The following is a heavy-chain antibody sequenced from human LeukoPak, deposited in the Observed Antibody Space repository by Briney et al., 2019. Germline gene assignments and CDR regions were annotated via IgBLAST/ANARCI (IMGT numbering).Heavy chain of an antibody. Sequence: SVKVSCKASGGTFSSYAISWVRQAPGQGLEWMGRIIPILGIANYAQKFQGRVTITADKSTSTAYMELSSLRSEDTAVYYCARDTRDLNYDYVWGRDWGQGTLVTVSS. CDR3: ARDTRDLNYDYVWGRD. CDR1: GGTFSSYA. CDR2: IIPILGIA. D-gene: IGHD3-16*01. V-gene: IGHV1-69*04. J-gene: IGHJ4*02.